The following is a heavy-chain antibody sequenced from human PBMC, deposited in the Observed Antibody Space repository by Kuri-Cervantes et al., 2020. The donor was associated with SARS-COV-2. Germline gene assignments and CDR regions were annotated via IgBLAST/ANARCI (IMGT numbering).Heavy chain of an antibody. CDR1: GYTFTSYG. D-gene: IGHD3-9*01. V-gene: IGHV1-18*01. Sequence: ASVKVSCKASGYTFTSYGISWVRQAPGQGLEWMGWISAYSGNTNYAQKLQGRVTMTTDTSTSTAYMELRSLRSDDTAVYYCARAPTLRYFDWLPHFDYWGQGTLVTVSS. CDR2: ISAYSGNT. CDR3: ARAPTLRYFDWLPHFDY. J-gene: IGHJ4*02.